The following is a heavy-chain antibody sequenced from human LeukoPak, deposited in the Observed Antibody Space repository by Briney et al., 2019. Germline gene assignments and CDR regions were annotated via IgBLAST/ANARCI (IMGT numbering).Heavy chain of an antibody. D-gene: IGHD3-10*01. CDR3: AKGSSSGRPYFFDY. V-gene: IGHV3-23*01. CDR1: GSTFSSYA. Sequence: GGSLRLSCAASGSTFSSYAMSWVRQAPGKGLEWLAAISGGSGSDTYYADAVKGRFTISRDNSKTTLYLEMNTLRAEDTAVYYCAKGSSSGRPYFFDYWGQGTLVTVSS. CDR2: ISGGSGSDT. J-gene: IGHJ4*02.